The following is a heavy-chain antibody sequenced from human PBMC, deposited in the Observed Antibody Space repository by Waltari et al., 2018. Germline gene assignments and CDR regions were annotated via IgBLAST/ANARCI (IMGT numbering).Heavy chain of an antibody. CDR2: IFHTEAT. D-gene: IGHD2-2*01. CDR3: VRAGYCSRSGCQTWAWD. J-gene: IGHJ4*02. Sequence: QVQLQESGPGLVKPSGTLSLTCAVSGGSITSLNWWTWVRQPPGKGLEWIGEIFHTEATSDNQALKSRLTISVDKSKNQFSLKLSSVTVADTAVYYCVRAGYCSRSGCQTWAWDWGQGTLVTVSS. CDR1: GGSITSLNW. V-gene: IGHV4-4*02.